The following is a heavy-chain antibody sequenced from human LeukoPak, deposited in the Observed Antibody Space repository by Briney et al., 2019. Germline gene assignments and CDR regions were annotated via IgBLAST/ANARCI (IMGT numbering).Heavy chain of an antibody. CDR1: GFTFTSSA. CDR2: IVVGSGDT. D-gene: IGHD3-22*01. Sequence: SVKVSCKASGFTFTSSAVQWVRQVRGQRLEWIGWIVVGSGDTNYAQKFQERVTITRDMSTSTAYMELSSLRSEDTAVYYCAASPDYYDSSGYSYYFDYWGQGTLVTVSS. V-gene: IGHV1-58*01. J-gene: IGHJ4*02. CDR3: AASPDYYDSSGYSYYFDY.